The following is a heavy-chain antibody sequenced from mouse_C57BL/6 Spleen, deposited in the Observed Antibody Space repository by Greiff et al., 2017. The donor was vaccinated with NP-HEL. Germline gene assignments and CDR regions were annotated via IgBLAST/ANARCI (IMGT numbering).Heavy chain of an antibody. V-gene: IGHV1-76*01. D-gene: IGHD2-2*01. CDR1: GYTFTDYY. J-gene: IGHJ3*01. CDR2: IYPGSGNT. CDR3: ARSRGYEDWFAY. Sequence: QVHVKQSGAELVRPGASVKLSCKASGYTFTDYYINWVKQRPGQGLEWIARIYPGSGNTYYNEKFKGKATLTAEKSSSTAYMQLSSLTSEDSAVYFCARSRGYEDWFAYWGQGTLVTVSA.